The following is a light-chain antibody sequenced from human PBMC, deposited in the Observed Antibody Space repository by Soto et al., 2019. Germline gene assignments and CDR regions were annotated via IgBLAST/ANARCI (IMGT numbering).Light chain of an antibody. CDR2: AAS. CDR1: QDIGSW. Sequence: DMQRTQSPSYVSASVGDTVTITWRASQDIGSWLAWFQQKPGRAPKLLIYAASSLQSGVPSRFSGSGSGADFTLTISSLQPEDFATYYCQQANSFPLTFGGGTKVDIK. V-gene: IGKV1-12*01. CDR3: QQANSFPLT. J-gene: IGKJ4*01.